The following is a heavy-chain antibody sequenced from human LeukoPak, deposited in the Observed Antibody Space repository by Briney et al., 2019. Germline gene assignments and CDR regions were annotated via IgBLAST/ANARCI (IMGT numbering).Heavy chain of an antibody. Sequence: WGSLRLSCAASGYTFSSYGMHWVRQAPEKGLVWVSRTNTDGSTTNYADSVMGRFTISRDNATNTLYLQMNSLRADDTALYYCARGNYGLDPWGQGTLVTVSS. CDR3: ARGNYGLDP. J-gene: IGHJ5*02. CDR1: GYTFSSYG. D-gene: IGHD4-11*01. V-gene: IGHV3-74*01. CDR2: TNTDGSTT.